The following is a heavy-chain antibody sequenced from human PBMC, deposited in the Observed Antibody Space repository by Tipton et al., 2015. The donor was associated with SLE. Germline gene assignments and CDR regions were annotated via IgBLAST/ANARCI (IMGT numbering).Heavy chain of an antibody. J-gene: IGHJ3*02. CDR3: AREIVGATGAFDI. CDR2: IYYSGST. D-gene: IGHD1-26*01. Sequence: LRLSCTVSGGSISSYYWSWIRQPPGKGLEWIGYIYYSGSTNYNPSLKSRVTISVDTSKNQFSLKLSSVTAADTAMYYCAREIVGATGAFDIWGHGTMVTVSS. CDR1: GGSISSYY. V-gene: IGHV4-59*12.